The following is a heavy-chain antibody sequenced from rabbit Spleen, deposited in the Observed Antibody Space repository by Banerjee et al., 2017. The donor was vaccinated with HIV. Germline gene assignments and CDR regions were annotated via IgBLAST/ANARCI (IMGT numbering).Heavy chain of an antibody. J-gene: IGHJ4*01. CDR2: IDPVFGIT. D-gene: IGHD8-1*01. CDR3: ARDGAGGSYFDL. V-gene: IGHV1S47*01. CDR1: GVSFSDKD. Sequence: QEQLVESGGGLVKPEGSLTLTCKASGVSFSDKDVMCWVRQAPGKGLEWIGYIDPVFGITYYASWVNGRFSISRENAQNTVFLQMTSLTAADTATYFCARDGAGGSYFDLWGPGTLVTVS.